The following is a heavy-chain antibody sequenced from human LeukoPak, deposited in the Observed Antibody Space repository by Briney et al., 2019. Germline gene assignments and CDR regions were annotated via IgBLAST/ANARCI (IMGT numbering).Heavy chain of an antibody. CDR2: ISAYNGNT. D-gene: IGHD6-19*01. CDR1: GYTFTSYG. Sequence: ASVKVSCKASGYTFTSYGISWVRQAPGQGLEWMGWISAYNGNTNYAQKLQGRVTMTTDTSTSTAYKELRSLRSDDTAVYYCAREAETSIAVWNYWGQGTLVTVSS. V-gene: IGHV1-18*01. CDR3: AREAETSIAVWNY. J-gene: IGHJ4*02.